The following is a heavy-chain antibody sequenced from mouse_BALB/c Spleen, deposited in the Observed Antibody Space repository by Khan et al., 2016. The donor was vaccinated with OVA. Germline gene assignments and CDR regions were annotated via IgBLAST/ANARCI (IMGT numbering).Heavy chain of an antibody. J-gene: IGHJ4*01. CDR1: GYSITSDYA. D-gene: IGHD1-1*01. CDR3: ARRGEGYYGVMDY. V-gene: IGHV3-2*02. Sequence: EVQLVESGPGLVKPSQSLSLTCTVTGYSITSDYAWNWIRQFPGNKLEWMGYISYSGSTSYNPSLKSRISITRDTSKNQFFLQLNSVTTEDTATYYGARRGEGYYGVMDYWGKGTSVTVS. CDR2: ISYSGST.